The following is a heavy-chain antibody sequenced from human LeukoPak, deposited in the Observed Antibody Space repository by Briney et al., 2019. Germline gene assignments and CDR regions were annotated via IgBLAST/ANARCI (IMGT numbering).Heavy chain of an antibody. Sequence: GGSLRLSCAASGFTFSSYGMHWVRQAPGKGLEWVAFIRYDGSNKYYADSVKGRFTISRDNSKNTLYLQMNSLRAEDTAVYYCARGVTMIVVVTSPGYWGQGTLVTVSS. CDR1: GFTFSSYG. D-gene: IGHD3-22*01. CDR3: ARGVTMIVVVTSPGY. CDR2: IRYDGSNK. J-gene: IGHJ4*02. V-gene: IGHV3-30*02.